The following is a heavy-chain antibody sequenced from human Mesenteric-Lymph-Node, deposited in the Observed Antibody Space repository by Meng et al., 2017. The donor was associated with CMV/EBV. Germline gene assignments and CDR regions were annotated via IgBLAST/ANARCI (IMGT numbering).Heavy chain of an antibody. CDR2: ISSSSSYL. J-gene: IGHJ4*02. V-gene: IGHV3-21*01. D-gene: IGHD4-17*01. CDR3: ARDYGDYIMGY. Sequence: GGSLRLSCAASGFTFSSSWMNWVRQAPGKGLEWVSSISSSSSYLYYADSLKGRFTISRDNAKNSLYLQMNSLRAEDTAVYYCARDYGDYIMGYWGQGTLVTVSS. CDR1: GFTFSSSW.